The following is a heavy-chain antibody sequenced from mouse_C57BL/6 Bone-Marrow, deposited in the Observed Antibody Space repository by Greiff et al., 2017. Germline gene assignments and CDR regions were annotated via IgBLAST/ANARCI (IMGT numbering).Heavy chain of an antibody. CDR2: ISYDGSN. J-gene: IGHJ4*01. CDR3: ARPSTGAMDY. CDR1: GYSITSGYY. D-gene: IGHD1-1*01. V-gene: IGHV3-6*01. Sequence: EVQLQQSGPGLVKPSQSLSLTCSVTGYSITSGYYWNWIRQFPGNKLEWMGYISYDGSNNYNPSLKNRISITRDTSKNQFFLKLNSVTTEDTATYYCARPSTGAMDYWGQGTSVTVSS.